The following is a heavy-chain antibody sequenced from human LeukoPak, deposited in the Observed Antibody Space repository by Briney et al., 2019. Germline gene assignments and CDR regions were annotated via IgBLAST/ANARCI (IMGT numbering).Heavy chain of an antibody. V-gene: IGHV3-74*01. CDR3: ARGGLDYYDSSGSLYAFDI. J-gene: IGHJ3*02. CDR1: GFTFSSYW. Sequence: GGSLRLSCAASGFTFSSYWMHWVRQAPGKGLVWVSRINSDGTSTTYSDSVKGRFTISRHNAKNTLYLQMNSLRAEDTAVFYCARGGLDYYDSSGSLYAFDIWGQGTLVTVSS. D-gene: IGHD3-22*01. CDR2: INSDGTST.